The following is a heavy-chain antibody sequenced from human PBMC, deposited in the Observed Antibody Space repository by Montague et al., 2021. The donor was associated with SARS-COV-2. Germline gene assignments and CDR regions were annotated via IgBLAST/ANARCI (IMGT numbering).Heavy chain of an antibody. CDR3: ARHSRRISSSWSEGYFDY. D-gene: IGHD6-13*01. Sequence: SETLSLTCTVSGGSISSYYWSWIRQPPGKGLEWIGYIYYSGSTNXNPSLKSRVTISVDTSKNQFSLKLSSVTAADTAVYYCARHSRRISSSWSEGYFDYWGQGTRGNVSS. J-gene: IGHJ4*02. CDR2: IYYSGST. V-gene: IGHV4-59*08. CDR1: GGSISSYY.